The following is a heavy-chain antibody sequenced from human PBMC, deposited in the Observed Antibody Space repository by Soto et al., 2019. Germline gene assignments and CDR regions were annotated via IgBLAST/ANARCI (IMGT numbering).Heavy chain of an antibody. CDR3: ARRSPSWAFDI. D-gene: IGHD2-15*01. J-gene: IGHJ3*02. CDR2: ISGSGSST. Sequence: GGSLRLSCAVSGFIFSRYSMNWVRQAPGKGLEWVSVISGSGSSTYYADSVKGRFSISRDHSKNTLYLQMSSLRADDTAVYYCARRSPSWAFDIWGQGTMVTVSS. CDR1: GFIFSRYS. V-gene: IGHV3-23*01.